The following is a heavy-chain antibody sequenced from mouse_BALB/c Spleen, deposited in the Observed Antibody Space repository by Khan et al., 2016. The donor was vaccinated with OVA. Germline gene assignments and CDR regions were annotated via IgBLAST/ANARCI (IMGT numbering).Heavy chain of an antibody. Sequence: QVQLKESGPGLVQPSQNLSITCTVSVFSLTNFGVHWVRQSPGKSLEWLGVIWSGGGTDYNAAFISRLSISKDNSKSQIFFKMNSLQADDTAIYYCARTGVFHYYGYGEMDYWGQGTSVTVSS. CDR3: ARTGVFHYYGYGEMDY. CDR1: VFSLTNFG. CDR2: IWSGGGT. D-gene: IGHD1-2*01. V-gene: IGHV2-4-1*01. J-gene: IGHJ4*01.